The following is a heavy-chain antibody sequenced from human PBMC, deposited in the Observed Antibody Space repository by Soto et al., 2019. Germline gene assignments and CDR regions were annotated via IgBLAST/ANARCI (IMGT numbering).Heavy chain of an antibody. CDR3: ARDLSLYDILTGRYYYYGMDV. CDR2: INSDGSST. J-gene: IGHJ6*02. CDR1: GFTFSSYW. V-gene: IGHV3-74*01. Sequence: GGSLRLSCAASGFTFSSYWMHWVRQAPGKGLVWVSRINSDGSSTSYADSVKGRFTISRDNAKNTLYLQMNSLRAEDTAVYYCARDLSLYDILTGRYYYYGMDVWGQGTTVTVSS. D-gene: IGHD3-9*01.